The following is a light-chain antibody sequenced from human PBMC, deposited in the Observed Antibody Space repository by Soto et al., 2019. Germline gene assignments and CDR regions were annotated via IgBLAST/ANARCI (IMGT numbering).Light chain of an antibody. Sequence: DIQMTQSPSTLSASVGDTVTVTCRASQSISSYLNWYQQKPGKAPKLLIYAASSLQSGVPSRFSGSGSGTDFTLTISSLQPEDFATYYCQQSYSTPLTFGGGTKVDI. V-gene: IGKV1-39*01. J-gene: IGKJ4*01. CDR2: AAS. CDR1: QSISSY. CDR3: QQSYSTPLT.